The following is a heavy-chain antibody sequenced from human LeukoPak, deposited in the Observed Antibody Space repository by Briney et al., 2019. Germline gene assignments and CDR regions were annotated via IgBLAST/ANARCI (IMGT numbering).Heavy chain of an antibody. CDR2: ISNYNGNT. CDR3: ARDYSGTYGGLDS. Sequence: GASVKVSCKTSGYTFTSHGISWVRQAPGQGLEWMGWISNYNGNTNYAQKLQGRVTMTTDTSTSTAYMELRSLRPDDTAVYYCARDYSGTYGGLDSWGQGTLVTVSS. J-gene: IGHJ5*01. CDR1: GYTFTSHG. D-gene: IGHD1-26*01. V-gene: IGHV1-18*01.